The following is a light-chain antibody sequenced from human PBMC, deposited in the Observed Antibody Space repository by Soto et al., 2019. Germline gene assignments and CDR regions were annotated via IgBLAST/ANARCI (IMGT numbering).Light chain of an antibody. CDR2: DAS. V-gene: IGKV3-11*01. J-gene: IGKJ5*01. CDR3: QQRKNWQVT. CDR1: QSVSSY. Sequence: EIVVTQSPVTLSWSPGERATLSCRASQSVSSYLAWYQQKPGQAPRLLIYDASNRATGIPARFSGSGSGTDSTLTISSIEPEDLAVYYCQQRKNWQVTFGQGTRLEI.